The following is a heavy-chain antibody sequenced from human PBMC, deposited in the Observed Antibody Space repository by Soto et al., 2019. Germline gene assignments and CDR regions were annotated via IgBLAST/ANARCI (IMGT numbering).Heavy chain of an antibody. CDR3: ARGDYYDSSGYYYATTIFDY. CDR2: IDPSDSYT. D-gene: IGHD3-22*01. J-gene: IGHJ4*02. V-gene: IGHV5-10-1*01. Sequence: GESLKISCKGSGYSFTSYWISWVRQMPGKGLEWMGRIDPSDSYTNYSPSFQGHVTISADKSISTAYLQWSSLKASDTAMYYCARGDYYDSSGYYYATTIFDYWGQGTLVTVS. CDR1: GYSFTSYW.